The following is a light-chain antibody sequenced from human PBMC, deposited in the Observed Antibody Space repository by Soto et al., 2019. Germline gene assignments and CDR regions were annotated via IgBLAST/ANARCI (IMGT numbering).Light chain of an antibody. CDR2: DDN. CDR3: QVWDRTTDFVV. CDR1: KIGTKS. V-gene: IGLV3-21*02. Sequence: SSELTQPPSVSVAPGQTATFTCGGDKIGTKSVHWHQQKPGQAPVLVVYDDNDRPSGIPERFSGSKSGNTVTLTISGVEAGDEADYYCQVWDRTTDFVVFGGGTQLTVL. J-gene: IGLJ2*01.